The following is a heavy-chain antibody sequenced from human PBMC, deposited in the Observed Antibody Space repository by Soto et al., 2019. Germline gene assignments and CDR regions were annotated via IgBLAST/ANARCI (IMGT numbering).Heavy chain of an antibody. D-gene: IGHD3-10*02. CDR1: GYSFTSYW. CDR3: ARLIGFFPNNVSGFDP. CDR2: IYPVDSDT. Sequence: GESLKISCKGSGYSFTSYWIGWVRQMPGKGLEWMEIIYPVDSDTRYSPSFQGQVTISADKSVSTAYLQWSSLKASDTAMYYCARLIGFFPNNVSGFDPWGQGTLVTVSS. V-gene: IGHV5-51*01. J-gene: IGHJ5*02.